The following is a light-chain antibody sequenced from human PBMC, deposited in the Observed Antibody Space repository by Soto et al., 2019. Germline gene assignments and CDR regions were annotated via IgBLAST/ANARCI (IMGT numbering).Light chain of an antibody. V-gene: IGLV2-8*01. CDR2: EVD. J-gene: IGLJ2*01. CDR1: SSDVGGYKF. CDR3: SSYAGNNNLV. Sequence: QSALTQPPSASGSPGQSVTISCTGTSSDVGGYKFVSWYQHHPGKAPKLIIFEVDKRPSGVPDRFSGSKSGNTASLAVSGLQAEDEADYYCSSYAGNNNLVFGGGTKLTVL.